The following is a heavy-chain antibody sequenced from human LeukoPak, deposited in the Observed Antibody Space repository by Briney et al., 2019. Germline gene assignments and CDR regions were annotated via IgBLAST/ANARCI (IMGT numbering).Heavy chain of an antibody. D-gene: IGHD3-9*01. CDR3: ARGVRLTGYYRSKSWFDP. Sequence: SQTLSLTCTVSGGSISSGDYYWSWIRQPPGKGLEWIGYIYYSGSTYYNPSLKSRVTISVDTSKNQFSLKLSSVTAADTAVYYCARGVRLTGYYRSKSWFDPWGQGTLVTVSS. CDR2: IYYSGST. J-gene: IGHJ5*02. V-gene: IGHV4-30-4*01. CDR1: GGSISSGDYY.